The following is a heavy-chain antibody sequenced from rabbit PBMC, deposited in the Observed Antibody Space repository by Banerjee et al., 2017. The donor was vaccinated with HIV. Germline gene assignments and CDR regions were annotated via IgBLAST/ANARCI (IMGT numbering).Heavy chain of an antibody. D-gene: IGHD6-1*01. CDR2: ITYGGST. Sequence: QEQLEESGGGLVKPGGTLTLTCAVSGFTFSNYWMNWVRQAPGKGLEWIGYITYGGSTFYASWAKGRFTISRTSTTVDLKMTSLTAADTATYFCARADAGYGGYGYASFGLWGQGTLVTVS. V-gene: IGHV1S36*01. CDR3: ARADAGYGGYGYASFGL. J-gene: IGHJ4*01. CDR1: GFTFSNYW.